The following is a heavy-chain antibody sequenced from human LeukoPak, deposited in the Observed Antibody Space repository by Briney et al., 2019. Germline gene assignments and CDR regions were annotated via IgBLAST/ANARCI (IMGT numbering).Heavy chain of an antibody. Sequence: PGGSLRHSCAPSGFTFSSYWMHWLRQAPGKGLVWVSRINSNGGTTTYADSAKGRFSSARDNAKNTLYLQMNSLRAEDTAVYYCARDLGDYGGWSAFDIWGQGTMVTVSA. CDR1: GFTFSSYW. V-gene: IGHV3-74*01. J-gene: IGHJ3*02. CDR2: INSNGGTT. CDR3: ARDLGDYGGWSAFDI. D-gene: IGHD4-23*01.